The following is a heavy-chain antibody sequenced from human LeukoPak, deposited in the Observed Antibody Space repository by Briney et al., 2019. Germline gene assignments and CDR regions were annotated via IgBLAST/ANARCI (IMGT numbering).Heavy chain of an antibody. J-gene: IGHJ4*02. D-gene: IGHD3-22*01. CDR1: GGSFSGYY. Sequence: SETLSLTCAVYGGSFSGYYWSWIRQPPGKGLEWIGEINHSGSTNYNPSLKSRVTISVDTSKNQFSLKLSSVTAADTAVYYCAGSYDYDSSGYSPYWGQGTLVTVSS. V-gene: IGHV4-34*01. CDR2: INHSGST. CDR3: AGSYDYDSSGYSPY.